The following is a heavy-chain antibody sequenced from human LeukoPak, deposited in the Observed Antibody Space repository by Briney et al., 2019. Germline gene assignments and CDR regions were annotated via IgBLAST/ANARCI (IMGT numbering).Heavy chain of an antibody. CDR2: INHSGST. CDR1: GFIVSSNY. V-gene: IGHV4-34*01. D-gene: IGHD4-17*01. CDR3: ARVLTTVTPNWFDP. J-gene: IGHJ5*02. Sequence: KTGGSLRLSCAASGFIVSSNYMSWVRQPPGKGLEWIGEINHSGSTNYNPSLKSRVTISVDTSKNQFSLKLSSVTAADTAVYYCARVLTTVTPNWFDPWGQGTLVTVSS.